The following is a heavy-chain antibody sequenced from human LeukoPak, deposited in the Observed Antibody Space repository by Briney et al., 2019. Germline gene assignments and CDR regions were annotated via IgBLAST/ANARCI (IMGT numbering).Heavy chain of an antibody. CDR3: TSTMVRGK. Sequence: GGSLRLSCGVSGFTFSNVWMSWVRQGPGKGLEWVGRIKSKTDGGTTDYAAPVKGRFTISRDDSKNTLYVQMNSLKSEDTAVYYCTSTMVRGKWGQGTLVTVSS. J-gene: IGHJ4*02. V-gene: IGHV3-15*01. CDR2: IKSKTDGGTT. CDR1: GFTFSNVW. D-gene: IGHD3-10*01.